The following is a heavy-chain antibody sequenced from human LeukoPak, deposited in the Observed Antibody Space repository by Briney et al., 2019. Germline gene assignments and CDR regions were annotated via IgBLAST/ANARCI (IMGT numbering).Heavy chain of an antibody. J-gene: IGHJ5*02. CDR3: AKDGKWGRSDSASSWPPNWFDP. Sequence: PGGSLRLSCAASGFTISSYGMHWVRQAPGKGLEWVAVISYDGSNGYYADSVRGRFTISRDNSKNTLYLQMDSLRAEDTAVYYCAKDGKWGRSDSASSWPPNWFDPGGQGTLVTVSS. CDR2: ISYDGSNG. V-gene: IGHV3-30*18. CDR1: GFTISSYG. D-gene: IGHD6-13*01.